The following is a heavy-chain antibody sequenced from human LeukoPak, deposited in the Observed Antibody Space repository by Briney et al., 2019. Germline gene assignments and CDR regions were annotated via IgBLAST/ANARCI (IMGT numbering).Heavy chain of an antibody. V-gene: IGHV4-59*01. CDR2: VYHSGST. CDR3: ARGGVVVPTHYGMDV. Sequence: SETLSLTCTVSGASISSDYWNWIRQPPGKGLEWIGHVYHSGSTNYNPSLKSRVTISVDTSKNQFSLKLSSVTAADTAVYYCARGGVVVPTHYGMDVWGQGTTVTVSS. J-gene: IGHJ6*02. D-gene: IGHD2-2*01. CDR1: GASISSDY.